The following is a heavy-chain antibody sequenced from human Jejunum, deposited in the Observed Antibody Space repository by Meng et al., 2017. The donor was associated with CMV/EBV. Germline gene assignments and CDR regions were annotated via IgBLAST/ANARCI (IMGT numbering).Heavy chain of an antibody. CDR1: GLIVSSNY. Sequence: SCAASGLIVSSNYMSWARQAPGKGLEWVSIIYSAGSAYYADSVKGRFTISRDNSKNTLYLQMNSLTADDTAVYYCARDRYYHGMDVWGQGTTVTVSS. V-gene: IGHV3-66*02. CDR3: ARDRYYHGMDV. CDR2: IYSAGSA. J-gene: IGHJ6*02.